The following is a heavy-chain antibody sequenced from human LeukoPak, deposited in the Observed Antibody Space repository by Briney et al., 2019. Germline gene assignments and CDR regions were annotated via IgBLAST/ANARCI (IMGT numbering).Heavy chain of an antibody. CDR2: IYYSGST. V-gene: IGHV4-31*03. J-gene: IGHJ5*02. Sequence: SETQSLTCTVSGGSISSGGYYWRWIRQHPGKGLEWIGYIYYSGSTYYNPSLKSRVTISVDTSKNQFSLKLSSVTAADTAVYYCARDWRSFWFDPWGQGTLVTVSS. CDR1: GGSISSGGYY. CDR3: ARDWRSFWFDP.